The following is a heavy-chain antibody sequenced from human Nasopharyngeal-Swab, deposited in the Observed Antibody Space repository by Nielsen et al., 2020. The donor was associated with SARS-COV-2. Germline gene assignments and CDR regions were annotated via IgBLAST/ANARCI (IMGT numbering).Heavy chain of an antibody. D-gene: IGHD6-13*01. J-gene: IGHJ4*02. V-gene: IGHV3-21*01. CDR3: ARDFNTRAAAAGTRGFDY. CDR1: GFIFSSHD. CDR2: ISSSSSYI. Sequence: GESLKISCAASGFIFSSHDMNWVRQAPGKGLEWISSISSSSSYIYYADSLKGRFTVSRDNAKSSLYLQMNSLRAEDTAVYYCARDFNTRAAAAGTRGFDYWGQGALVTVSS.